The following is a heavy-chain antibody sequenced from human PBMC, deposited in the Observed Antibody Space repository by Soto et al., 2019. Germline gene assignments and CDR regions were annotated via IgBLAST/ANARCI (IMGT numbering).Heavy chain of an antibody. CDR2: ISWDGGST. Sequence: GGSLRLSCAASGFTFDDYTMHWVRQAPGKGLEWVSLISWDGGSTYYADSVKGRFTISRDNSKNSLYLQMNSLRTEDTALYYCAKDSQERTLPYSYGYYYGSGSYFDYWGQGTLVTVSS. J-gene: IGHJ4*02. V-gene: IGHV3-43*01. CDR3: AKDSQERTLPYSYGYYYGSGSYFDY. CDR1: GFTFDDYT. D-gene: IGHD3-10*01.